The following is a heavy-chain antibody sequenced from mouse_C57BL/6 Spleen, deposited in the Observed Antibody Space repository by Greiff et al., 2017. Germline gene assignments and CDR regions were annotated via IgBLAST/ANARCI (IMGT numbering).Heavy chain of an antibody. Sequence: QVQLQQPGAELVRPGTSVKLSCKASGYTFTSYWMHWVKQRPGQGLEWIGVIDPSDSYTNYNQKFKGKATLTVDTSSSTAYMQLSSLTSEDSAVYYCARRSNLGEFDYWGQGTTLTVSS. V-gene: IGHV1-59*01. CDR1: GYTFTSYW. CDR2: IDPSDSYT. J-gene: IGHJ2*01. D-gene: IGHD2-5*01. CDR3: ARRSNLGEFDY.